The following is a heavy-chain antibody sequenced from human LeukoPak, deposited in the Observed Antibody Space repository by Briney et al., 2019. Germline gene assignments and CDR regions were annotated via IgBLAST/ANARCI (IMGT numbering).Heavy chain of an antibody. J-gene: IGHJ4*02. D-gene: IGHD2-2*01. V-gene: IGHV1-69*01. Sequence: GSSVKVSCKASGGTFSSYAINWVRRAPGQGLEWMGGIIPIFGTANYAQKFQGRVTITADESTSTAYMEPSSLRSEDTAVYYCARDSGYCSSTSCPIDYWGQGTLVTVSS. CDR2: IIPIFGTA. CDR3: ARDSGYCSSTSCPIDY. CDR1: GGTFSSYA.